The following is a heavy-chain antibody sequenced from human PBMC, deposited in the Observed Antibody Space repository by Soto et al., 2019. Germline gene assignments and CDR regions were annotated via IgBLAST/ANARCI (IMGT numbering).Heavy chain of an antibody. CDR1: GFPFSDHY. Sequence: GGSLRLSCAASGFPFSDHYMDWVRQAPGTGLEWVGRIRKKVNSYTTEYAASVKGRFTISRDDSKNSLYLQMNSLETEDTAVYYCARGRNGMDVWGQGTTVTVSS. J-gene: IGHJ6*02. CDR3: ARGRNGMDV. CDR2: IRKKVNSYTT. V-gene: IGHV3-72*01.